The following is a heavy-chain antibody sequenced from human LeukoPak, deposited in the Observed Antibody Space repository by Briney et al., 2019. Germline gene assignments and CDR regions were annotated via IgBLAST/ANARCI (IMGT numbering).Heavy chain of an antibody. CDR3: ASARYSEN. J-gene: IGHJ4*02. Sequence: KPGGSPRLSCAASGFTFSSYSMNWVRQAPGKGLEWVSSISSTSSNVYYADSVKGRFTISRDNAKNSLYLQMNSLRAEDTAVYYCASARYSENWGQGTLVTVSS. CDR2: ISSTSSNV. CDR1: GFTFSSYS. V-gene: IGHV3-21*01. D-gene: IGHD1-26*01.